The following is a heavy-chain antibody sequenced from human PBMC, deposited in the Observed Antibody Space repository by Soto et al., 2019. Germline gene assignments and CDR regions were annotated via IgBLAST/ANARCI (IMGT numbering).Heavy chain of an antibody. CDR2: IHSDGSST. V-gene: IGHV3-74*01. Sequence: EVQLVESGGGLVRPGGSLRLSCAASGFTFSYYWMHWVRQAPGKGLVWVSRIHSDGSSTTYADFVKGRFIISRDNARNTVDLQMNCVRVEGTAVYYCARGDRGAFDLWGQGTVVSVSS. CDR1: GFTFSYYW. D-gene: IGHD1-26*01. J-gene: IGHJ3*01. CDR3: ARGDRGAFDL.